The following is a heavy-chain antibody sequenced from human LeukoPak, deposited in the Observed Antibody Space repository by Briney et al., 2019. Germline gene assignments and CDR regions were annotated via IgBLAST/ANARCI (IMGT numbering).Heavy chain of an antibody. CDR3: ARMGPTYFDS. CDR2: ISARSITI. D-gene: IGHD1-26*01. V-gene: IGHV3-48*04. CDR1: GFTFSSYS. J-gene: IGHJ4*02. Sequence: GGSLRLSCAASGFTFSSYSMNWVRQAPEKGLEWVSYISARSITIYYADSVKGRFTISRDNAKNSLYLQMNSLRAEDTAVYYCARMGPTYFDSWGQGTLVTVSS.